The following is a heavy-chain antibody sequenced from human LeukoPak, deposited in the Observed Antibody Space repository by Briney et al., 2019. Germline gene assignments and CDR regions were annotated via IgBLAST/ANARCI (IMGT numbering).Heavy chain of an antibody. CDR1: GFTVSSNY. CDR3: ARDGVYYDSSGYYYFDY. V-gene: IGHV3-53*01. CDR2: IYSGGST. Sequence: GGSLRLSCAASGFTVSSNYMSRVRQAPGKGLEWVSVIYSGGSTYYADSVKGRFTISRDNSKNTLYLQMNSLRAEDTAVYYCARDGVYYDSSGYYYFDYWGQGTLVTVSS. D-gene: IGHD3-22*01. J-gene: IGHJ4*02.